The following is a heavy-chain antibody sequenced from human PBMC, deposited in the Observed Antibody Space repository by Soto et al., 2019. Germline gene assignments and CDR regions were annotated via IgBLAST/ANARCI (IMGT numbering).Heavy chain of an antibody. Sequence: PGGSLRLSCAASGFTVSRSYMSWVRQAPGKGLEWVSTIYTPGSTYYADSVKGRFTISRDNSKNTLYLQMNSLRAEDTAVYYCARDSATQWLDFDYWGQGTLVTVSS. CDR2: IYTPGST. CDR1: GFTVSRSY. CDR3: ARDSATQWLDFDY. D-gene: IGHD6-19*01. V-gene: IGHV3-53*01. J-gene: IGHJ4*02.